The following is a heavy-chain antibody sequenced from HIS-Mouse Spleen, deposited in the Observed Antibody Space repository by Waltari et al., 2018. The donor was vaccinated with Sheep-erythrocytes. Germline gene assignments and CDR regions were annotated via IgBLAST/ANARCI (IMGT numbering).Heavy chain of an antibody. Sequence: EVQLLESGGGLVQPGGSLRLSCAASGFTFRSYAMSWVRQAAGKGLEWVSAISGSGGSTYYADSVKGRFTISRDNSKNTLYLQMNSLRAEDTAVYYCAKDRDWTLSSSWYYWGQGTLVTVSS. CDR1: GFTFRSYA. CDR3: AKDRDWTLSSSWYY. D-gene: IGHD6-13*01. V-gene: IGHV3-23*01. CDR2: ISGSGGST. J-gene: IGHJ4*02.